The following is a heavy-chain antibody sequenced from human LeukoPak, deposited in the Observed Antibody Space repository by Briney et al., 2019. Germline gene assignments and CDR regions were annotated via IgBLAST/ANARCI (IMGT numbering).Heavy chain of an antibody. CDR3: ARDNVGIAAAATPSMDV. Sequence: ASVKVSCKASGYTFTSYGISWVRQAPGQGLEWMGWISAYNGNTNYAQKLQGRVTMTTDTSTSTAYTELGSLRSDDTAVYYCARDNVGIAAAATPSMDVWGKGTTVTVSS. CDR2: ISAYNGNT. V-gene: IGHV1-18*04. D-gene: IGHD6-13*01. J-gene: IGHJ6*04. CDR1: GYTFTSYG.